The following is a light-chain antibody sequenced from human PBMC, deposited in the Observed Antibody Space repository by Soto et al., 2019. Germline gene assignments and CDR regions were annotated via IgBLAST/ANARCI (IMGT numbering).Light chain of an antibody. CDR3: QQRSNWPGT. V-gene: IGKV3-11*01. J-gene: IGKJ1*01. CDR2: DAS. Sequence: EIVLTQSPATLSLSPGERATLSCRASQSVSSSLAWYQQKPGQAPRLLIYDASNRATGIPARFSGSGSGTDFTLTISSLEPDDFAVYYCQQRSNWPGTFGQGTKVDIK. CDR1: QSVSSS.